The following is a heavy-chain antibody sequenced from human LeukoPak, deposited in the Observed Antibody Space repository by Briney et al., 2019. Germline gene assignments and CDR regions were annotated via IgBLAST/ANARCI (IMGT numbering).Heavy chain of an antibody. D-gene: IGHD3-22*01. J-gene: IGHJ4*02. CDR3: AKDLFTMIVVVINAWDY. V-gene: IGHV3-30*02. CDR1: GFTFITYG. CDR2: IRYDGSNK. Sequence: GRSLRLSCAASGFTFITYGMHWVRQAPGKGLEWVAFIRYDGSNKYYADSVKGRFTISRDNSKNTLYLQMNSLRAEDTAVYYCAKDLFTMIVVVINAWDYWGQGTLVTVSS.